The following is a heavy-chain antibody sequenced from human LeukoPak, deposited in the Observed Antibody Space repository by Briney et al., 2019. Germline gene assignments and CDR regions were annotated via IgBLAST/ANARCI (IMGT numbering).Heavy chain of an antibody. J-gene: IGHJ4*02. CDR3: ARYRDGYNYFDY. CDR2: INHSGST. Sequence: PSETLSLTCAVYGGSFSGYYWSWIRQPPGKGLEWIGEINHSGSTNYNPSLKSRVTISVDTSKNQFSLKLSSVTAADTAVYYCARYRDGYNYFDYWGQGTLVTVSS. V-gene: IGHV4-34*01. D-gene: IGHD5-24*01. CDR1: GGSFSGYY.